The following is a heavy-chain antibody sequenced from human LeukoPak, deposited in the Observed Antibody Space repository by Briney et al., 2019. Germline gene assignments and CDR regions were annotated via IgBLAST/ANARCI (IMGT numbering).Heavy chain of an antibody. J-gene: IGHJ4*02. CDR2: IWYDGSNK. CDR3: AREWDYGDYSLDY. CDR1: GFTFSSYG. Sequence: EGSLILSCAASGFTFSSYGMHWVRQAPGKGLEWVAVIWYDGSNKYYADSVKGRFTISRDNSKNTLYLQMNSLRAEDTAVYYCAREWDYGDYSLDYWGQGTLVTVSS. V-gene: IGHV3-33*01. D-gene: IGHD4-17*01.